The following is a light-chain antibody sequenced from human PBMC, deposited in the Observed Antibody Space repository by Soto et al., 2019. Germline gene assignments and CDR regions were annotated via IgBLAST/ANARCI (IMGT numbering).Light chain of an antibody. Sequence: DVVMTQTPLSSPVTLGQPASISCRSSESLAHSNGITYLSWLRQRPGQPPRLLIYKVSNRLSGVPDRFSGSGAGTDYTLKISRVEAEDVGVYYCMQATHFPRTFGQGTKVDIK. CDR3: MQATHFPRT. CDR1: ESLAHSNGITY. CDR2: KVS. J-gene: IGKJ1*01. V-gene: IGKV2-24*01.